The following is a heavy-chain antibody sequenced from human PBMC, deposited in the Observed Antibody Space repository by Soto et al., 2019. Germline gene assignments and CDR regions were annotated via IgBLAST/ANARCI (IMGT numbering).Heavy chain of an antibody. D-gene: IGHD6-19*01. V-gene: IGHV1-69*06. CDR1: GGTFSRYA. CDR2: IIPIFGTA. CDR3: ARESREGIIAVAGTGFFY. J-gene: IGHJ4*02. Sequence: VASVKVSCKASGGTFSRYAISWVRQAPGQGLEWMGGIIPIFGTANYAQKFQGRVTITADKSTSTAYMELSSLRSEDTAVYYCARESREGIIAVAGTGFFYWGQGTLVTVSS.